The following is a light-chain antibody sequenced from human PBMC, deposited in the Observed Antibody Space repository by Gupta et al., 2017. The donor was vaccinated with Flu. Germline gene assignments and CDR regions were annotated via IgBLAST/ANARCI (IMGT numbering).Light chain of an antibody. J-gene: IGLJ3*02. CDR3: AAWDGSLDGFWV. Sequence: VTISCSGSSSNNGRNTVAWYQQLPGKAPKLLIYSNNLRPSGVPDRFSGSRSGASASRAISGLQSEDEADYYCAAWDGSLDGFWVFGGGTKVTVL. CDR1: SSNNGRNT. CDR2: SNN. V-gene: IGLV1-44*01.